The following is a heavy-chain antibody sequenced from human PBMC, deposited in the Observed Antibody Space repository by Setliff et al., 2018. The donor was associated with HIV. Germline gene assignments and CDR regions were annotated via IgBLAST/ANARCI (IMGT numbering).Heavy chain of an antibody. D-gene: IGHD3-22*01. J-gene: IGHJ3*01. CDR1: GYSISTAYY. CDR3: ARQGAGYYYDSSEYYTGNGCDF. V-gene: IGHV4-38-2*01. CDR2: VHHSGST. Sequence: SETLSLTCAVSGYSISTAYYWAWIRQPPGKGLEWVGGVHHSGSTHYNPSIKSRVTISPQTFKNQFSPELTSVTAADTAVYYCARQGAGYYYDSSEYYTGNGCDFWGQGTLVTVSS.